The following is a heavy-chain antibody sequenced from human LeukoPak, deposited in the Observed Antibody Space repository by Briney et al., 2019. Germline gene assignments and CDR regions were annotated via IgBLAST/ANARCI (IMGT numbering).Heavy chain of an antibody. V-gene: IGHV3-53*04. J-gene: IGHJ4*02. CDR3: AREMKYSSSSD. D-gene: IGHD6-6*01. CDR1: GFTVSSNY. Sequence: GGSLRLSCAASGFTVSSNYMSWVRQAPGKGLEWVSVIYSGGSTYYADSVEGRFTISRHNSKNTLYLQMNSLRAEDTAVYYCAREMKYSSSSDWGQGTLVTVSS. CDR2: IYSGGST.